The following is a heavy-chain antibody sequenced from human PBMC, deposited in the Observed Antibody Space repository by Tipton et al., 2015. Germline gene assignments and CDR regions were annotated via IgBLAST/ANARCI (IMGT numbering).Heavy chain of an antibody. D-gene: IGHD2-21*02. J-gene: IGHJ4*02. Sequence: QSGPEVKKPGASVRVSCKASGYTFTSYFIHWVRQAPGQGPEWMGIINPSGGSTNYPQKLQGRVTMTRDTSTSTVYMELSSLRSDDTAVYYCVKFPGIVVVTAYWGQGTLVTVSS. CDR1: GYTFTSYF. CDR3: VKFPGIVVVTAY. V-gene: IGHV1-46*04. CDR2: INPSGGST.